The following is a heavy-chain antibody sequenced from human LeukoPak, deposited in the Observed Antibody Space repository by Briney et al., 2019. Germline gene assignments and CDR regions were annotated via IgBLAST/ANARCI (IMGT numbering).Heavy chain of an antibody. D-gene: IGHD6-19*01. CDR2: IRYDGSNK. CDR3: AKDKTSYSSGWFDP. Sequence: GGSLRLSCAASGFTFSSYGMHWVRQAPGKGLEWVAFIRYDGSNKYYADSVKGRFTISRDNSKNTLYLQMNSLRAEDTAVYYCAKDKTSYSSGWFDPWGQGTLVTVSS. V-gene: IGHV3-30*02. CDR1: GFTFSSYG. J-gene: IGHJ5*02.